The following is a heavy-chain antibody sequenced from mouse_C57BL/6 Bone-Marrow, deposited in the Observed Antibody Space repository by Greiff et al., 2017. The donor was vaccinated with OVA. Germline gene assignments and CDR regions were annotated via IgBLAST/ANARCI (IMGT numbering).Heavy chain of an antibody. Sequence: EVQVVESGGGLVKPGGSLKLSCAASGFTFSSYTMSWVRQTPEKRLEWVATISGGGGNTYYPDSVKGRFTISRDNAKNTLYLQMSSLRSEDTALYYCARHYGSSYEYFDVWGTGTTVTVSS. J-gene: IGHJ1*03. CDR3: ARHYGSSYEYFDV. V-gene: IGHV5-9*01. CDR2: ISGGGGNT. CDR1: GFTFSSYT. D-gene: IGHD1-1*01.